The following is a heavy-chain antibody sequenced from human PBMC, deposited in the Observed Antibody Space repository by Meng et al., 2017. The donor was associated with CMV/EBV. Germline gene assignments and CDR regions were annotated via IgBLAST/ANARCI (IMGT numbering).Heavy chain of an antibody. J-gene: IGHJ5*02. CDR1: GYTFTGYY. CDR2: INPNSGGT. Sequence: ASVKVSCKASGYTFTGYYMHWVRQAPGQGLEWMGWINPNSGGTNYAQKFQGRVTMTRDTSISTAYMELSRLRSDDTAVYYCAREGISDQLLSENWFDPWGQGTLVTVSS. V-gene: IGHV1-2*02. D-gene: IGHD2-2*01. CDR3: AREGISDQLLSENWFDP.